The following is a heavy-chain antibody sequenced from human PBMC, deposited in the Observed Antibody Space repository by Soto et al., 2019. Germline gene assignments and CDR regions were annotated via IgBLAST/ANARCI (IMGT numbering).Heavy chain of an antibody. CDR2: IIPIFGTA. CDR3: AREDRDRETGLVPAAIDGMDV. CDR1: GGGFSIYA. D-gene: IGHD2-2*01. V-gene: IGHV1-69*13. Sequence: ASVNVSCKASGGGFSIYAVSWVRQAPGQGLEWKGGIIPIFGTANYAQQFQGRVTITADESTRTAYMELSSLRSDDTAVYYCAREDRDRETGLVPAAIDGMDVWGQGTTVTVSS. J-gene: IGHJ6*02.